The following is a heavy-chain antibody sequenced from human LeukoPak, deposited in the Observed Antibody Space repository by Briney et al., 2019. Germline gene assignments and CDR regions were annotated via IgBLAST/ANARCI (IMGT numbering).Heavy chain of an antibody. CDR2: ISSSSSYI. CDR1: GFIFSSYT. CDR3: ASSRSQAAAGFDDYDY. Sequence: PGGSLRLSCAASGFIFSSYTMNWVRQAPGQGLEWVSSISSSSSYIYYADSVKGRFTISRDNAKNSLYLQVNSLRAEDTAVYYCASSRSQAAAGFDDYDYWGQGTLVTVSS. V-gene: IGHV3-21*01. D-gene: IGHD6-13*01. J-gene: IGHJ4*02.